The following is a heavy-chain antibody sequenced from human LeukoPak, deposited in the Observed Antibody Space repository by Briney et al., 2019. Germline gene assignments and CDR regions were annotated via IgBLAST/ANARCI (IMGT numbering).Heavy chain of an antibody. J-gene: IGHJ4*02. V-gene: IGHV3-21*01. Sequence: GGSLSLSGAASGFILSSYSMNWGGQAPGKWLGGVSSISSSGSTTYISYADSVKGRFTISRDNAKNSLYLQMNSLRAEDTAVYYWARDLQASLDYWGQGILVTVSS. CDR2: ISSSGSTTYI. CDR3: ARDLQASLDY. D-gene: IGHD1-1*01. CDR1: GFILSSYS.